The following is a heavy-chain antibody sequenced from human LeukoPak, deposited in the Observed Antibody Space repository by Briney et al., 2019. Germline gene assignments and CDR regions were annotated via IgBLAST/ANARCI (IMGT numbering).Heavy chain of an antibody. Sequence: GGSLRLSCAASGFTFSSYGMSWVRQAPGKGLEWVSAISGSGGSTYYADSVKGRFTISRDNSKNTLYLQMNSLRAEDTAVYYCAKIYQVWSYYFDYWGQGTLVTVFS. D-gene: IGHD3-10*01. CDR1: GFTFSSYG. V-gene: IGHV3-23*01. J-gene: IGHJ4*02. CDR2: ISGSGGST. CDR3: AKIYQVWSYYFDY.